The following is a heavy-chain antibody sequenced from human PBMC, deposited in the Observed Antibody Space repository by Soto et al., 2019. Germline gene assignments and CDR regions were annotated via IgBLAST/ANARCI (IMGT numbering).Heavy chain of an antibody. CDR1: VESISSSSYY. J-gene: IGHJ4*02. V-gene: IGHV4-39*01. Sequence: SETLSLTCIVSVESISSSSYYWCWIRQPPGKGLEWIGSIYYSGRTYYNPSFKSRVTISIDTSKNQFSLKLSSVTATDTAVYYCARQRTTVVTQAYSDHWGQGALVTVSS. CDR3: ARQRTTVVTQAYSDH. D-gene: IGHD2-21*02. CDR2: IYYSGRT.